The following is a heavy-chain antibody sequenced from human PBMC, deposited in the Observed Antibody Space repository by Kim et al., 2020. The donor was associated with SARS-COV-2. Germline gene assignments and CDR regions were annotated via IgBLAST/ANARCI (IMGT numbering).Heavy chain of an antibody. J-gene: IGHJ1*01. V-gene: IGHV4-34*01. CDR3: ARGSLAYSYGPIDY. D-gene: IGHD5-18*01. Sequence: YNPSLESRVIISQDPPKSLFSLKLRSVTAADTAVYYCARGSLAYSYGPIDYWGQGTLVTVSS.